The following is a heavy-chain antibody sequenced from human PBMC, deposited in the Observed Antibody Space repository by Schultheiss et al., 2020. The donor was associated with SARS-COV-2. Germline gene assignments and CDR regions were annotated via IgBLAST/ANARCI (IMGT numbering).Heavy chain of an antibody. D-gene: IGHD2-8*02. CDR1: GGTFNTYG. J-gene: IGHJ6*02. V-gene: IGHV1-69*13. CDR3: ANPGYWSAYGMDV. Sequence: SVKVSCKASGGTFNTYGISWVRQAPGQGLEWMGGIIPIFGTANYAHKFQGRVTITADESTSTAYMELSRLRSDDTAVYYCANPGYWSAYGMDVWGQGTTVTVSS. CDR2: IIPIFGTA.